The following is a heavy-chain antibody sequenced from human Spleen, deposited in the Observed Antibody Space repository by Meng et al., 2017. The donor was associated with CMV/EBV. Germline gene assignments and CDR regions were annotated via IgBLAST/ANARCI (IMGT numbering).Heavy chain of an antibody. V-gene: IGHV1-69*02. J-gene: IGHJ5*02. Sequence: SVKVSCKASGGTFSSYTISWVRQAPGQGLEWMGRIIPILGIANYAQKFQGRVTITADKSTSTAYMELSSLRSEDTAVYYCARGGSSTVTTSCWFDPWGQGTLVTVSS. CDR1: GGTFSSYT. CDR3: ARGGSSTVTTSCWFDP. D-gene: IGHD4-17*01. CDR2: IIPILGIA.